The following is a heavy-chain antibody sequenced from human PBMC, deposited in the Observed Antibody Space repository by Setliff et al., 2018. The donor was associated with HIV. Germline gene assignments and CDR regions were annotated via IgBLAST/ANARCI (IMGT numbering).Heavy chain of an antibody. CDR1: GGSISSGGYY. D-gene: IGHD4-17*01. CDR3: VGIYADYSYYLDV. J-gene: IGHJ6*03. V-gene: IGHV4-61*02. Sequence: SETLSLTCTVSGGSISSGGYYWGWIRQPAGKGLEWIGRVYTSGNTNYNSSLKSRVTILIDPSKNQFSLRLSSVTAADTAIYYCVGIYADYSYYLDVWGKGTTVTVSS. CDR2: VYTSGNT.